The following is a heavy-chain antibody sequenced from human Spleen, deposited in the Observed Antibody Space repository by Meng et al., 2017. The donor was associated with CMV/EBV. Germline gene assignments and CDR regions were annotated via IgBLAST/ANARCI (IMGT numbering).Heavy chain of an antibody. J-gene: IGHJ3*02. Sequence: SGFTFSPYRMNWVRQAPGKGLEWVSAISSSSSYIYYAESVKGRFTISRDNAKNSLYLQMNSLRAEDTAVYYCACKGYSYGDDAFDIWGQGTMVTVSS. CDR1: GFTFSPYR. CDR3: ACKGYSYGDDAFDI. V-gene: IGHV3-21*01. CDR2: ISSSSSYI. D-gene: IGHD5-18*01.